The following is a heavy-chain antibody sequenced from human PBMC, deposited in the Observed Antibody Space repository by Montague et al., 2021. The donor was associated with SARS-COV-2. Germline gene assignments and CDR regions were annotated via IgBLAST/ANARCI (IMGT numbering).Heavy chain of an antibody. CDR3: ATLLSSITIFGVGQGYYFDD. Sequence: SETLSLTCTVSGASISSSSYYWGWIRQHPGKGLEWIGFKYYSGSTYYNPTLKSRVTISVDTSKNQFSLKLSSVTAADTAVYYCATLLSSITIFGVGQGYYFDDWGQGTLVTVSS. J-gene: IGHJ4*02. CDR1: GASISSSSYY. V-gene: IGHV4-39*01. CDR2: KYYSGST. D-gene: IGHD3-3*01.